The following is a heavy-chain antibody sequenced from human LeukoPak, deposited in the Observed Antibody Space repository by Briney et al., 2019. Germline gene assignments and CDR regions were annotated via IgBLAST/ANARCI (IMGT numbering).Heavy chain of an antibody. CDR3: ARGAVLMVYAREYYFDY. J-gene: IGHJ4*02. CDR1: GGSISSYY. V-gene: IGHV4-4*07. D-gene: IGHD2-8*01. CDR2: IYTSGST. Sequence: SETLSLTCTVSGGSISSYYRSWIRQPAGKGLEWIGRIYTSGSTNYNPSLKSRVTMSVDTSKNQFSLKLSSVTAADTAVYYCARGAVLMVYAREYYFDYWGQGTLVTVSS.